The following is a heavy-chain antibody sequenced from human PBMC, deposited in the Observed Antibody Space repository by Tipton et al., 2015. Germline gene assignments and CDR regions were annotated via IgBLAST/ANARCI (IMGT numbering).Heavy chain of an antibody. V-gene: IGHV3-21*01. CDR1: GFTFTNYT. CDR2: ISSRGNYI. Sequence: SLRLSCAASGFTFTNYTMNWVRQAPGKGLEWVSSISSRGNYIYYADSLQGRFTISRDNAKTSLYLQMNSLRDEDTGVYYCAKELINMGENPFDIWGQGTLVTVSS. CDR3: AKELINMGENPFDI. D-gene: IGHD1-26*01. J-gene: IGHJ3*02.